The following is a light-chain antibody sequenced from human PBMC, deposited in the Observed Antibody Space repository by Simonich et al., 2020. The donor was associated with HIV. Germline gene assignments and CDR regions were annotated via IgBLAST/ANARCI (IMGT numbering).Light chain of an antibody. CDR2: DDS. Sequence: SYVLTQPPSVSVAPGKTARVNCGGNNIGSKRVHWYQKKPGQAPVLVVYDDSDRPSGIPERISGSNSGNTATLTISRVEAGDEADYYCQVWDTNTAHLVFGGGTKLTVL. V-gene: IGLV3-21*03. CDR1: NIGSKR. J-gene: IGLJ2*01. CDR3: QVWDTNTAHLV.